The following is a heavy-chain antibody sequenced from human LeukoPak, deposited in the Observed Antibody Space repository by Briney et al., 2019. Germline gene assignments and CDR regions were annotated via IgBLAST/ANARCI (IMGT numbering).Heavy chain of an antibody. CDR2: INPNSGGT. J-gene: IGHJ6*03. CDR3: ARVSGDDFWSGYYYYYYMDV. D-gene: IGHD3-3*01. Sequence: GASVKVSCKASGYTFTGYYMHWVRQAPGQGLEWMGWINPNSGGTNYAQKFQGRVTMTRDTSISTAYMELSRLRSDDTAVYYCARVSGDDFWSGYYYYYYMDVWGKGTTVTVSS. V-gene: IGHV1-2*02. CDR1: GYTFTGYY.